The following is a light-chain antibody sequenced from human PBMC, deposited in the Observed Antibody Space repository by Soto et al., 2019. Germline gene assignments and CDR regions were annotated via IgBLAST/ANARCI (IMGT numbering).Light chain of an antibody. CDR2: RNN. Sequence: QSVLTQPPSASGTPGQRVTISCSGSSSNIGSTSVYWYQHLPGTAPKLLIYRNNQRPSGVTDRFSGSKSGTSASLAISGLRYEDGADYYCAAWEASLSGPVVCGGTKLTVL. V-gene: IGLV1-47*01. CDR1: SSNIGSTS. J-gene: IGLJ2*01. CDR3: AAWEASLSGPV.